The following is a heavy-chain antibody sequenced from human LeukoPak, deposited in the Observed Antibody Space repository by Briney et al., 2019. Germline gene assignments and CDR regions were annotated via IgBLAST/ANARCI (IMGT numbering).Heavy chain of an antibody. Sequence: GGSLRLSCAASGFTFSSYAMHWVRQAPGKGLEWVAVVWYDGSKTYSADSVKGRITISRDDSKNTLYLQMNSLRAEDTAVYYCARGVDYYDSGGTIYYWGQGTLVTVSS. V-gene: IGHV3-33*01. CDR1: GFTFSSYA. CDR3: ARGVDYYDSGGTIYY. J-gene: IGHJ4*02. D-gene: IGHD3-22*01. CDR2: VWYDGSKT.